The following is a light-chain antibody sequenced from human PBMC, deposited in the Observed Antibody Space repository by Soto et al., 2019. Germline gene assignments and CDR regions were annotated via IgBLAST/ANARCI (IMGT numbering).Light chain of an antibody. CDR1: SSDVGGYNY. Sequence: TQPASVSGFAGQSVTISCTGNSSDVGGYNYVSWYQQHPGKAPKLMIYDVSNRPSGVSNRFSGSKSGNTASLTISGLQAEDEADYYCSSYTSSSFFGTGTKVTVL. J-gene: IGLJ1*01. V-gene: IGLV2-14*01. CDR2: DVS. CDR3: SSYTSSSF.